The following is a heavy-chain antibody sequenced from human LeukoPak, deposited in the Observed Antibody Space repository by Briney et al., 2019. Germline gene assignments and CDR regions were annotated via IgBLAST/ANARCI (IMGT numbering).Heavy chain of an antibody. CDR3: ASEAYYDFWSGYFSSDGHYYYMDV. V-gene: IGHV4-61*02. D-gene: IGHD3-3*01. Sequence: SQTLSPTSSVSGGSISSGSYYWSWIRQPAGKGLEWIGRIYTSGSTNYNPSLTSRVTISVDTSKNQFSLKLSSVTAADTAVYYCASEAYYDFWSGYFSSDGHYYYMDVWGKGTTVTVSS. CDR2: IYTSGST. J-gene: IGHJ6*03. CDR1: GGSISSGSYY.